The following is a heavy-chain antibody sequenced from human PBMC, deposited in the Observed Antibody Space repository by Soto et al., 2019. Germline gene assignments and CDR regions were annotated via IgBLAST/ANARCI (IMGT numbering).Heavy chain of an antibody. J-gene: IGHJ4*02. CDR3: AKSLEEGTLHRARVSATAICDY. CDR1: GFTFSSYA. Sequence: GGSLRLSCAASGFTFSSYAMSWVRQAPGKGLEWVSAISGSGGSTYYADSVKGRFTISRDNSKNTLYLQMNSLRAEDTAVYYCAKSLEEGTLHRARVSATAICDYWGQGTLVTVSS. CDR2: ISGSGGST. D-gene: IGHD2-2*02. V-gene: IGHV3-23*01.